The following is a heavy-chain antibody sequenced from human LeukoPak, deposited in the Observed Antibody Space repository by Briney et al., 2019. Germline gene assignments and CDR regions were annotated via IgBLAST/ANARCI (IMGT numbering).Heavy chain of an antibody. J-gene: IGHJ5*02. CDR2: INPNSGGT. CDR3: ARQSCSGSSCYSGWFDP. Sequence: ASVKVSCKASGYTFTGYYMHWVRQAPGQGLEWMGWINPNSGGTNYAQKFQGRVTMTRDTSISTAYMELSRLRSDDTAVYYCARQSCSGSSCYSGWFDPWGQGTLVTVSS. CDR1: GYTFTGYY. D-gene: IGHD2-15*01. V-gene: IGHV1-2*02.